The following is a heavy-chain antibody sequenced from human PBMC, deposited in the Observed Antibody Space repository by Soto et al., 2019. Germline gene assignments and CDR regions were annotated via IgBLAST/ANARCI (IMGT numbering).Heavy chain of an antibody. CDR2: INSDGSII. CDR1: GFSFSSNW. V-gene: IGHV3-74*01. Sequence: EVQLVESGGGLAQPGGSLRLSCSAYGFSFSSNWMHWVRQAPVKGLVWVSRINSDGSIINYADSVKGRFTISRDNAENTLYLQMNSLRAEDTAVYYCGRYTSGSGDYWGQGTLVTVSS. D-gene: IGHD6-19*01. CDR3: GRYTSGSGDY. J-gene: IGHJ4*02.